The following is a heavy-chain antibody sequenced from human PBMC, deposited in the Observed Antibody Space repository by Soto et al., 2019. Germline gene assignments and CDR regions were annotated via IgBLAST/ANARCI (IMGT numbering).Heavy chain of an antibody. Sequence: QVQLVQSGAEVKKPGASVKVSCKASGYTFTSYGISWVRQAPGQGLEWMGWISAYNGNTNYAQKLQGRVTMTKDTSTSTAYMELRSLRSDGTAVYYCARDDSGSYGPHAFDPWGQGTLVTVSS. CDR3: ARDDSGSYGPHAFDP. V-gene: IGHV1-18*01. CDR2: ISAYNGNT. J-gene: IGHJ5*02. D-gene: IGHD1-26*01. CDR1: GYTFTSYG.